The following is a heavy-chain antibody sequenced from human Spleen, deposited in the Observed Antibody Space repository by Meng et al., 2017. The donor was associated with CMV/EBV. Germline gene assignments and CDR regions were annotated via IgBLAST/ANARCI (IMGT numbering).Heavy chain of an antibody. Sequence: CVASGFTFRNYGMHWVRQAPGKGLECVPLISSAGSDEYYADSVKGRFTISRDNSKNRLYLQMDSLRIEDMAMYYCARDSVSSWYSFHYWGQGTLVTVSS. CDR1: GFTFRNYG. D-gene: IGHD6-13*01. J-gene: IGHJ4*02. V-gene: IGHV3-30*13. CDR3: ARDSVSSWYSFHY. CDR2: ISSAGSDE.